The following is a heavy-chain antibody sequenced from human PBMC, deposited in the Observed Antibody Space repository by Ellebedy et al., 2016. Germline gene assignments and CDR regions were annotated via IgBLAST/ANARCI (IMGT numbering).Heavy chain of an antibody. Sequence: ASVKVSCKASGGTFSSYAISWVRQAPGQGLEWMGRIIPILGIANYAQKFQGRVTITADKSTSTAYMELSSLRSEDTAVYYCARDLWFGELPIRYFDYWGQGTLVTVSS. CDR3: ARDLWFGELPIRYFDY. D-gene: IGHD3-10*01. V-gene: IGHV1-69*04. CDR2: IIPILGIA. J-gene: IGHJ4*02. CDR1: GGTFSSYA.